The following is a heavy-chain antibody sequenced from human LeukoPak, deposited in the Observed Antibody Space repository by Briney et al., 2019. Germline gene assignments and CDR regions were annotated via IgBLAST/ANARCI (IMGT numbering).Heavy chain of an antibody. D-gene: IGHD5-24*01. CDR2: IIPIFGTA. Sequence: GASVKVSCKASGGTFSSYAISWVRQAPGQGLEWMGGIIPIFGTANYAQKFQGRVTITADESTSTAYMELSSLRSEDTAVCYCARMGMAPTRSYYYGMDVWGQGTTVTVSS. J-gene: IGHJ6*02. CDR1: GGTFSSYA. CDR3: ARMGMAPTRSYYYGMDV. V-gene: IGHV1-69*13.